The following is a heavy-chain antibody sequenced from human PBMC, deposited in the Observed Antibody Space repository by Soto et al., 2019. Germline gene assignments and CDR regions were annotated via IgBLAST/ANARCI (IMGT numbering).Heavy chain of an antibody. CDR1: GGTFSSYA. D-gene: IGHD6-19*01. V-gene: IGHV1-24*01. CDR2: FDPEDGET. Sequence: ASVKVSCTASGGTFSSYAISWVRQAPGKGLEWMGGFDPEDGETIYAQKFQGRVTMTEDTSTDTAYMELSSLRSEDTAVYYCATVVAVAGYFDYWGQGTLVTVSS. CDR3: ATVVAVAGYFDY. J-gene: IGHJ4*02.